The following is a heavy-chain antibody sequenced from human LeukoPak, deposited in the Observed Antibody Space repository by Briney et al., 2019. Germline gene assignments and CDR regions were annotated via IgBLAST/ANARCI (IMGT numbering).Heavy chain of an antibody. J-gene: IGHJ4*02. CDR1: GGSFSGYY. CDR2: INHRGST. V-gene: IGHV4-34*01. D-gene: IGHD6-13*01. CDR3: AGRAAAGTGCDY. Sequence: KPSETLSLTCAVYGGSFSGYYWSWIRQPPGKGLEWIGEINHRGSTNYNPSLKSRVTISVDTSRNQFSLKLSSVTAADTAVYYCAGRAAAGTGCDYWGQGTLVAVSS.